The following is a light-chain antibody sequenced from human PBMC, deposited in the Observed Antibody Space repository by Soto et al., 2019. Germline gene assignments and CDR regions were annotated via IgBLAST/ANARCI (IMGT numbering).Light chain of an antibody. CDR1: SSDVGSSDL. CDR3: CSYDSTSPYV. CDR2: GAI. Sequence: QSALTQPASLSGSPGQSITISCIGTSSDVGSSDLVSWYQQHPDTAPKLLIYGAIKRPSGVSTRFSGSKSGNTASLTISALQHEQEPDSSCCSYDSTSPYVFGTGTKVTV. J-gene: IGLJ1*01. V-gene: IGLV2-23*01.